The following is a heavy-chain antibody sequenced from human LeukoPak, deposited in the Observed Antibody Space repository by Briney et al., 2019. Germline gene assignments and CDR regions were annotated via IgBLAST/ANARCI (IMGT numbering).Heavy chain of an antibody. CDR3: ARTDIVVVPAAIPYYFDY. Sequence: GASVKVSCKASGYTFTGYYMHWVRQAPGQGLEWVGWINPNSGGTNYAQKFQGRVTMTRGTSISTAYMELSRLRSDGTAVYHCARTDIVVVPAAIPYYFDYWGQGTLVTVSS. J-gene: IGHJ4*02. CDR1: GYTFTGYY. CDR2: INPNSGGT. V-gene: IGHV1-2*02. D-gene: IGHD2-2*01.